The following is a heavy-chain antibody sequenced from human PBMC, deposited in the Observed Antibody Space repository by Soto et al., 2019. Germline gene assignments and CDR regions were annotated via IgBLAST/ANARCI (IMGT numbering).Heavy chain of an antibody. D-gene: IGHD1-26*01. V-gene: IGHV1-8*01. CDR3: ARGVTAGVDY. Sequence: QVQLVQSGAEVREPGASVKVSCKASGYSFSSLDINWVRQTTGQGLEWMGWMQPRDGRTGYAQKFQGRVTMTSDTSLNTAYMELISLTSDDTAFYYCARGVTAGVDYWGQGTLVTVSS. J-gene: IGHJ4*02. CDR2: MQPRDGRT. CDR1: GYSFSSLD.